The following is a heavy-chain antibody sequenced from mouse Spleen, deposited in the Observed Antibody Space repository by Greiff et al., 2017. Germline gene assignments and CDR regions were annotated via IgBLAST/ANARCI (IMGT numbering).Heavy chain of an antibody. Sequence: ESGPGLVKPSQSLSLTCSVTGYSITSGYYWNWIRQFPGNKLEWMGYISYDGSNNYNPSLKNRISITRDTSKNQFFLKLNSVTTEDTATYYCARHSNFYYFDYWGQGTTLTVSS. V-gene: IGHV3-6*01. CDR2: ISYDGSN. CDR3: ARHSNFYYFDY. D-gene: IGHD2-5*01. CDR1: GYSITSGYY. J-gene: IGHJ2*01.